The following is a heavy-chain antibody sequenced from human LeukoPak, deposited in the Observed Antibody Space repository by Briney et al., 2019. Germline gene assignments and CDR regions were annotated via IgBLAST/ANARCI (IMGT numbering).Heavy chain of an antibody. D-gene: IGHD2-2*01. CDR1: GYTLTELS. CDR3: ATDNKYQLLLGY. J-gene: IGHJ4*02. V-gene: IGHV1-24*01. Sequence: ASVKVSCKVSGYTLTELSMHWVRQAPGKGLEWMGGFDPEDGETIYAQKFQGRVTMTEDTSTDTAYMELSSLRSEDAAEYYCATDNKYQLLLGYWGQGTLVTVSS. CDR2: FDPEDGET.